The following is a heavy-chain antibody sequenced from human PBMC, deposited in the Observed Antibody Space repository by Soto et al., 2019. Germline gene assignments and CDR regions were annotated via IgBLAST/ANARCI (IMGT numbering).Heavy chain of an antibody. Sequence: QITLKESGPALVKPTQTLTLTCTFSGFSLSTTGVGVGWIRQPPGKALEWLALIYWDDDTRYSSSLRSRLSITTVPSANQVVLRMTNMDPADTGTYFCAHRRVGRELDYWGQGTLVTVSS. CDR2: IYWDDDT. CDR3: AHRRVGRELDY. CDR1: GFSLSTTGVG. J-gene: IGHJ4*02. V-gene: IGHV2-5*02. D-gene: IGHD3-3*01.